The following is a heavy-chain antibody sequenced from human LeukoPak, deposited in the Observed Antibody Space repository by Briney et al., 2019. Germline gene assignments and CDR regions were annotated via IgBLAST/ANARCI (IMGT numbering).Heavy chain of an antibody. Sequence: GSLRLSCAISGFTFSACELTWVRQAPGKGLEWVGRIYTNGNTDYNPSLKSRVTMSVDTSNNQFSLKLNSVTAADTAVYYCAAEGLGSGRWFAYWGQGTLVSVSS. CDR1: GFTFSACE. CDR3: AAEGLGSGRWFAY. J-gene: IGHJ4*02. V-gene: IGHV4-59*10. CDR2: IYTNGNT. D-gene: IGHD6-25*01.